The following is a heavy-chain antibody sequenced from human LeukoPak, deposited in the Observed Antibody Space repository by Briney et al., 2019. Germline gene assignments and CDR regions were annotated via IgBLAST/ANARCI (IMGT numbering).Heavy chain of an antibody. CDR3: ARYLPGYCSXGSXSXXXXFDY. CDR1: GGSISSYY. D-gene: IGHD2-15*01. Sequence: SETLSLTCTVSGGSISSYYWSWIRQPPGKGLEWIGYIYYSGSTNYNPSLKSRVTISVDTSKNQFSLKLSSVTAADTAVYYCARYLPGYCSXGSXSXXXXFDYRGQRTLVTVS. CDR2: IYYSGST. J-gene: IGHJ4*02. V-gene: IGHV4-59*01.